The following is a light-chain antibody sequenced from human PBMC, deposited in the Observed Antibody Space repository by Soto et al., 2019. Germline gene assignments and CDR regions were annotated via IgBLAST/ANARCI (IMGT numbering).Light chain of an antibody. V-gene: IGKV3-11*01. CDR3: QQYGSSPPWT. CDR1: QSVSSY. CDR2: DAS. Sequence: EIVLTQSPATLSLSPGERATLSCRASQSVSSYLAWYQQKPGQAPRHLIYDASNRATGIPARFSGSGSGTDFTLTISSLEPEDFAVYYCQQYGSSPPWTFGQRTKVDNK. J-gene: IGKJ1*01.